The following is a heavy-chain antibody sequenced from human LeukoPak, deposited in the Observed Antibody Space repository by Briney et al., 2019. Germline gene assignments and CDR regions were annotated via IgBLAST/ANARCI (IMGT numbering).Heavy chain of an antibody. CDR2: ISSSGDI. CDR1: GFTFRKFD. CDR3: VRALYNSGQFDP. D-gene: IGHD5-12*01. V-gene: IGHV3-13*04. J-gene: IGHJ5*02. Sequence: GGSLRLSCAASGFTFRKFDMHWVRQATGKGLEWVSGISSSGDIFYQDSVKGRFTISRENGENSLFLQLNSLRTGDTAVYYCVRALYNSGQFDPWGQGTLVTASS.